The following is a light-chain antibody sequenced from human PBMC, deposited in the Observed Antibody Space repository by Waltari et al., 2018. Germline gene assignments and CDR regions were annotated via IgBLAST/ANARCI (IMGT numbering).Light chain of an antibody. CDR3: QVWEPSSDVPYV. Sequence: SYVLTQPPSVSVAPGETAMVTCGGNNIGSKSVHWYQQKPGQAPVLVIHYDHDRPSGIPERFSGSNSGNTATLTISRVYTADEADYYCQVWEPSSDVPYVFGAGTRVAVL. CDR1: NIGSKS. J-gene: IGLJ1*01. V-gene: IGLV3-21*01. CDR2: YDH.